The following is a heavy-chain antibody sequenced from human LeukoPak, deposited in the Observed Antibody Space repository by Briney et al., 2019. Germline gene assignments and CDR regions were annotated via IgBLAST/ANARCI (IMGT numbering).Heavy chain of an antibody. V-gene: IGHV3-15*05. CDR1: GFRFSDAW. CDR3: ADTGGVFLRDS. D-gene: IGHD2-8*02. CDR2: IKSKQDDETT. Sequence: PGGSLRLSCMTSGFRFSDAWMSWVRQAPGKGLEWVGRIKSKQDDETTDYAAPVKGRFTISRDDSKNTLYLQMNSLQIEDTAVYYCADTGGVFLRDSWGQGTLVTVSS. J-gene: IGHJ4*02.